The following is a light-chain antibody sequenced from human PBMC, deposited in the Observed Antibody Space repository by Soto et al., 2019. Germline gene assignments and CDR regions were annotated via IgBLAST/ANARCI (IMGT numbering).Light chain of an antibody. Sequence: EIVLTQSPGTLSLSPWERATLSCRASQSVSSSYLAWYQQNPGQAPRLLIYGASSRATGIPDRFSGSGSGTDFTLTISRLEPEDFAVYYCQQYGSSPPITFGQGTRLVIK. CDR2: GAS. J-gene: IGKJ5*01. V-gene: IGKV3-20*01. CDR3: QQYGSSPPIT. CDR1: QSVSSSY.